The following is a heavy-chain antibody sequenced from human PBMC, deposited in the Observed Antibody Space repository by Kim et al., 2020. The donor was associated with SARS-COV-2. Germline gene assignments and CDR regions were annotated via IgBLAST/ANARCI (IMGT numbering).Heavy chain of an antibody. V-gene: IGHV3-23*01. J-gene: IGHJ1*01. CDR2: ISQTPSVT. CDR3: VRSWRAFVSSSGYHMFLH. D-gene: IGHD3-22*01. Sequence: GGSLRLSCAASGFTFSAYGMSWVRQTPGKGLEWVSTISQTPSVTQYADSVEGRFIISRDDSRNTLYLQMNTLRAEDTAVYYCVRSWRAFVSSSGYHMFLHWGQCSLVTVAS. CDR1: GFTFSAYG.